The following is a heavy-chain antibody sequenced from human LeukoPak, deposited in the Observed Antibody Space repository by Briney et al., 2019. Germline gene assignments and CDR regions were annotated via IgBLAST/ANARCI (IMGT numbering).Heavy chain of an antibody. CDR2: ISGSGGST. CDR1: EFDFSSHA. D-gene: IGHD3-16*01. Sequence: GGSLRLSCAASEFDFSSHAMTWVRQAPGKGLEWVSAISGSGGSTYYADSVKGRFTISRDNSKNTLYLQMNSLRAEDTAVYYCARVLGYGNYFDYWGQGTLVTVSS. CDR3: ARVLGYGNYFDY. J-gene: IGHJ4*02. V-gene: IGHV3-23*01.